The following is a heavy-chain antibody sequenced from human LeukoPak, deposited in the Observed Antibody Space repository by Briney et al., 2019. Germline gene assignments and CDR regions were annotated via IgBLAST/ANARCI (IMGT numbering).Heavy chain of an antibody. CDR2: ISSSSSTI. Sequence: GGSLRLSCAASGFTFSSYSMNWVRQAPGKGLEWVSYISSSSSTIYYADSVKGRFTISRDNAKNSLYLQMNSLRAEDTAVYYCAKDILTGYYQRGYYYYYYGMDVWGQGTTVTVSS. D-gene: IGHD3-9*01. CDR1: GFTFSSYS. J-gene: IGHJ6*02. CDR3: AKDILTGYYQRGYYYYYYGMDV. V-gene: IGHV3-48*01.